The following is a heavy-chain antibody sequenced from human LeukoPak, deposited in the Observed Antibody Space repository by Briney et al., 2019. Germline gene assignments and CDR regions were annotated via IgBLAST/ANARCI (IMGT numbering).Heavy chain of an antibody. CDR3: AKDSSSRFDFWSVETYCYLDV. CDR2: ISGGAGST. J-gene: IGHJ6*03. Sequence: PGGSLRLSCAASGSTFSNYAMSWVRQPPGKGLEWVSTISGGAGSTYYADSVKGPFTMSRDNSNYTVYLHTNSLRADDTAVYYCAKDSSSRFDFWSVETYCYLDVWGKGTTVTVSS. V-gene: IGHV3-23*01. D-gene: IGHD3-3*01. CDR1: GSTFSNYA.